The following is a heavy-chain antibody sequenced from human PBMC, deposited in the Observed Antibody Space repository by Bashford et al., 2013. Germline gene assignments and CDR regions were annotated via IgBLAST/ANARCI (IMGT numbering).Heavy chain of an antibody. J-gene: IGHJ4*02. V-gene: IGHV1-18*01. CDR1: GYIFRNYA. CDR3: ARGLFGRVPPTIPAYFNY. D-gene: IGHD2-2*02. CDR2: MNGNSGNT. Sequence: ASVKVSCKASGYIFRNYAIDWVRQAPGQGLVWMGWMNGNSGNTQYGQGRVSMTVDTSTTTAYMELRDLRSDDTATYYCARGLFGRVPPTIPAYFNYWGQGTLVTVSS.